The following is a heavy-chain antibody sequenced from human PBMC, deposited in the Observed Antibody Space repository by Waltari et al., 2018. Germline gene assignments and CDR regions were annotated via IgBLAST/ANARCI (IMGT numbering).Heavy chain of an antibody. CDR1: GFTFSSYG. CDR2: ISYDGSNK. V-gene: IGHV3-30*18. D-gene: IGHD3-3*01. Sequence: QVQLVESGGGVVQPGRSLRLSCAASGFTFSSYGMHWVRQAPGKGLEGVAVISYDGSNKYYADSVKGRFTISRDNSKNTLYLQMNSLRSEDTAVYYCAKGEYYDFWSGYYHYYYYMDVWGKGTTVTVSS. J-gene: IGHJ6*03. CDR3: AKGEYYDFWSGYYHYYYYMDV.